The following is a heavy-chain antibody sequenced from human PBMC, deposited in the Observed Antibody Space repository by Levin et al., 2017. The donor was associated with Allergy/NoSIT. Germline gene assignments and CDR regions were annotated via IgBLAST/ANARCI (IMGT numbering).Heavy chain of an antibody. Sequence: ASVKVSCKASGYTFTSNDINWVRQATGQGLEWMGWMNPNNGNTYYAQKFQGRVTMTRNTSISTAYMELSDLRSEDTAVYYCARTGGSGSYYHAEDYWGQGTPVTVSS. CDR3: ARTGGSGSYYHAEDY. CDR2: MNPNNGNT. V-gene: IGHV1-8*01. D-gene: IGHD3-10*01. J-gene: IGHJ4*02. CDR1: GYTFTSND.